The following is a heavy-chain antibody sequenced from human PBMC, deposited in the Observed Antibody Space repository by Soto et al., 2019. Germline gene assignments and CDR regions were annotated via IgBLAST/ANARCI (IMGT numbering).Heavy chain of an antibody. CDR1: GLTFSTYA. CDR3: AKDRPNYYGSGGGYYKAGGDY. D-gene: IGHD3-10*01. Sequence: EVQLLGSGGGLVQPGGSLRLSCAASGLTFSTYAMSWVRQAPGKGLEWVSSISGNGANTYYTDSVKGRFIISRDNSKNTLFLQKNSLSAEDTASYYCAKDRPNYYGSGGGYYKAGGDYWGQGTLVTVSS. V-gene: IGHV3-23*01. J-gene: IGHJ4*02. CDR2: ISGNGANT.